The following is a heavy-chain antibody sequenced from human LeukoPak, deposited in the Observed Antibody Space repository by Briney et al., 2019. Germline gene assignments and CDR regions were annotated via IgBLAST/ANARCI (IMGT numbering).Heavy chain of an antibody. J-gene: IGHJ4*02. CDR2: IRYDGSNK. V-gene: IGHV3-30*02. CDR3: AKGSCSSTSCYLFDY. Sequence: PGGSLRLSCAASGFTFSSYGVHWVRQAPGKGLEWVAFIRYDGSNKYYADSVKGRFTISRDNSKNTLYLQMNSLRAEDTAVYYCAKGSCSSTSCYLFDYWGQGTLVTVSS. D-gene: IGHD2-2*01. CDR1: GFTFSSYG.